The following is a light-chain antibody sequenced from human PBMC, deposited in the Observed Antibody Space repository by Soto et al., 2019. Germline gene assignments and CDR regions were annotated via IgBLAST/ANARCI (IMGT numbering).Light chain of an antibody. CDR2: DNN. CDR3: QSYDSSLSGWV. V-gene: IGLV1-40*01. Sequence: QSVLTQPPSVSGAPGQRVTISCTGSSSSIGAGYDIHWYQQLPGTAPKLLIYDNNNRPSGVPDRFSGSKSGTSASLAITGLQAEDEADYYCQSYDSSLSGWVFGGGTQLTVL. CDR1: SSSIGAGYD. J-gene: IGLJ3*02.